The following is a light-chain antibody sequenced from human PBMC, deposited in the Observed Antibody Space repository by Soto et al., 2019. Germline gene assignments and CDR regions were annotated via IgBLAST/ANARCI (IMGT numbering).Light chain of an antibody. Sequence: DIQMTQSPSSLSASVGDRVTITCRASRSINIYLNWYQQKTGKAPKLLIYAASNLQSGVPSRFSGDGVATHFTCTISSLHSEDFGIHQYPQSHRSPYTFDQGTRLEVK. CDR1: RSINIY. V-gene: IGKV1-39*01. J-gene: IGKJ5*01. CDR2: AAS. CDR3: PQSHRSPYT.